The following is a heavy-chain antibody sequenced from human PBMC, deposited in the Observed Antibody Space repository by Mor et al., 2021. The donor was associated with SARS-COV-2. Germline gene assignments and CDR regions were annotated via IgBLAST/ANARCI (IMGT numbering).Heavy chain of an antibody. V-gene: IGHV3-23*01. Sequence: YYADSVKGRFTISRDNSKNTLYLQMNSLRAEDTAVYYCAKTPYVQWLVPNGYFDYWGQGTLVTVSS. J-gene: IGHJ4*02. D-gene: IGHD6-19*01. CDR3: AKTPYVQWLVPNGYFDY.